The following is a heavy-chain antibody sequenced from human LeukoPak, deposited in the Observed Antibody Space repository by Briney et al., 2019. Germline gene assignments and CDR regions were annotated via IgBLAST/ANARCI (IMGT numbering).Heavy chain of an antibody. CDR3: AKEGGTYDFFGGFFDY. CDR2: TRKKANSYTT. Sequence: GGSLRLSCAASGFTFSDYYMDWVRQAPGKGLEWVGRTRKKANSYTTEYAASVKGRSTIARDDSKNSLYLQMNSLRAEDTAIYYCAKEGGTYDFFGGFFDYWGQGTLVTVSS. J-gene: IGHJ4*02. V-gene: IGHV3-72*01. CDR1: GFTFSDYY. D-gene: IGHD3-3*01.